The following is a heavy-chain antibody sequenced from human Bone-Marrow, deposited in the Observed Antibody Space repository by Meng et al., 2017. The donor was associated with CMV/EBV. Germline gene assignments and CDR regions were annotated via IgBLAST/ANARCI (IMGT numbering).Heavy chain of an antibody. CDR1: GGSISSYY. D-gene: IGHD3-3*01. Sequence: SEPLSLTCTVSGGSISSYYWSWIRQPPGKGLEWIGYIYYSGSTNYNPSLKSRVTISVDTSKNQFSLKLSSVTAADTAVYYCARGYYDFWSGYFAFDIWGQGTMVTVS. V-gene: IGHV4-59*01. J-gene: IGHJ3*02. CDR2: IYYSGST. CDR3: ARGYYDFWSGYFAFDI.